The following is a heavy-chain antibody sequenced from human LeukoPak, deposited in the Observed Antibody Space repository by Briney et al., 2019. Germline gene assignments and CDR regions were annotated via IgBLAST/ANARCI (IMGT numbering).Heavy chain of an antibody. CDR1: GFTFSDYY. D-gene: IGHD4-17*01. J-gene: IGHJ4*02. V-gene: IGHV3-11*01. CDR2: ISSSGSTI. Sequence: PGGSLRLSCAASGFTFSDYYMSWIRQAPGKGLEWVSYISSSGSTIYYADSVKGRFTITRHNATKSLYLQMHSLRAQDKAVYYCARTPRNYGDHYFDYWGQRTLVTVSS. CDR3: ARTPRNYGDHYFDY.